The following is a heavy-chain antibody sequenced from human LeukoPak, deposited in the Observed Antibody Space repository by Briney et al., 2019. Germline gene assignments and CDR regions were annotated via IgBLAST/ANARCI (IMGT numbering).Heavy chain of an antibody. CDR3: ARRYCSGGSCKGGFDY. D-gene: IGHD2-15*01. V-gene: IGHV4-39*01. J-gene: IGHJ4*02. CDR2: IYYSGST. CDR1: GGSISSSSYY. Sequence: SETLSLTCTVSGGSISSSSYYWGWIRQPPGKGLEWIGSIYYSGSTYYNPSLKSRVTISVDTSKNQFSLKLSSVTAADTAVYYCARRYCSGGSCKGGFDYWGQGTLVTVSS.